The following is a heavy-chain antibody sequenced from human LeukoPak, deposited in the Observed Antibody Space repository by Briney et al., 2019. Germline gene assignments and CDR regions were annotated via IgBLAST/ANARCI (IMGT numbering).Heavy chain of an antibody. Sequence: SETLSLTCTVAGGSISSGDYYWSWIRQPPGKGLEWIGYIYYSGSTYYNPSPKSRVTISVDTSKNQFSLKLSSVTAADTAVYYCARVEPLRYFDLWGRGTLVTVSS. V-gene: IGHV4-30-4*08. D-gene: IGHD1-26*01. J-gene: IGHJ2*01. CDR1: GGSISSGDYY. CDR2: IYYSGST. CDR3: ARVEPLRYFDL.